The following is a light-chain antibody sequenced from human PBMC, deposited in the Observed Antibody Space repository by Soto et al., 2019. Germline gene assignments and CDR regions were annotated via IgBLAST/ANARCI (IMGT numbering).Light chain of an antibody. V-gene: IGKV3-20*01. CDR3: QQYESSPRP. CDR2: GAS. Sequence: EIVWSKSPCALSLSTQERATLYCRASQSVSSTYLIWYQQKPGQAPRLLIYGASSRATGVPDRFSGGGSGTDFTLTISRLEPEDFAVYYCQQYESSPRPFGQGGKVAIK. J-gene: IGKJ1*01. CDR1: QSVSSTY.